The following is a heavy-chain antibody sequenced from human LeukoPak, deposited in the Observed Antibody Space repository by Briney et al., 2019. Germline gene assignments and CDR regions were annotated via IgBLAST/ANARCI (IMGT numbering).Heavy chain of an antibody. Sequence: SETLSLTCTVSGGSISSYYWSWIRQPPGKGLEWIGYIYYSGSTNYNPSLKSRVTISVDTPKNQFSLKLSSVTAADTAVYYCARDRAGRFDYWGQGTLVTVSS. J-gene: IGHJ4*02. V-gene: IGHV4-59*01. CDR2: IYYSGST. CDR1: GGSISSYY. CDR3: ARDRAGRFDY. D-gene: IGHD6-19*01.